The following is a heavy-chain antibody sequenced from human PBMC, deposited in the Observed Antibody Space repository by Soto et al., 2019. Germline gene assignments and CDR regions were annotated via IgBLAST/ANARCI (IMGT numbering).Heavy chain of an antibody. CDR3: ARDRPEFCSSTSCYAGMSYYYMDV. CDR1: GFTFSSYS. Sequence: GGSLRLSCAASGFTFSSYSMNWVRQAPGKGLEWVSYISSSSSTIYYADSVKGRFTISRDNAKNSLYLQMNSLRAEDTAVYYCARDRPEFCSSTSCYAGMSYYYMDVWGKGTTVTVSS. D-gene: IGHD2-2*01. CDR2: ISSSSSTI. V-gene: IGHV3-48*01. J-gene: IGHJ6*03.